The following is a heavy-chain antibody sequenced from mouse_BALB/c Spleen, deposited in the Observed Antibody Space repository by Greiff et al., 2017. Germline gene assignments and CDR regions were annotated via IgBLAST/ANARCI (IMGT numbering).Heavy chain of an antibody. CDR2: ISSGSSTI. J-gene: IGHJ3*01. Sequence: EVKLVESGGGLVQPGGSRKLSCAASGFTFSSFGMHWVRQAPEKGLEWVAYISSGSSTIYYADTVKGRFTISRDNPKNTLFLQMTSLRSEDTAMYYCARSYRAFAYWGQGTLVTVSA. D-gene: IGHD2-14*01. CDR1: GFTFSSFG. CDR3: ARSYRAFAY. V-gene: IGHV5-17*02.